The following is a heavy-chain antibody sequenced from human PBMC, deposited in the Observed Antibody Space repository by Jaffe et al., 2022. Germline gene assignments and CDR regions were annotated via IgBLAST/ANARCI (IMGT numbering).Heavy chain of an antibody. Sequence: QVQLVQSGAEVKKPGASVKVSCKASGYTFTGYYMHWVRQAPGQGLEWMGRINPNSGGTNYAQKFQGRVTMTRDTSISTAYMELSRLRSDDTAVYYCARVYEGYCSGGSCYGETDAFDIWGQGTMVTVSS. CDR1: GYTFTGYY. CDR2: INPNSGGT. J-gene: IGHJ3*02. CDR3: ARVYEGYCSGGSCYGETDAFDI. D-gene: IGHD2-15*01. V-gene: IGHV1-2*06.